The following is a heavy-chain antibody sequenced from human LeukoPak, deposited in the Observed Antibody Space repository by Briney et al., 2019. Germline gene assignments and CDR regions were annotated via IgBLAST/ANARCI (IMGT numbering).Heavy chain of an antibody. J-gene: IGHJ4*02. CDR1: GFTFAGCA. CDR3: AKRDSSGSNYFAY. V-gene: IGHV3-23*01. Sequence: SGGSLRLSCAASGFTFAGCAMSWVRQAPGKELEWVSTFGRSGAGTFYADSVKGRFTISRGNSKNTLYLQMNSLRAEDTAVYYCAKRDSSGSNYFAYWGQGALVTVSS. D-gene: IGHD6-19*01. CDR2: FGRSGAGT.